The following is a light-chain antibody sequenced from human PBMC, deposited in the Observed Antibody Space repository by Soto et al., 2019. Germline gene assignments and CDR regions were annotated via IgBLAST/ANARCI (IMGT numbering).Light chain of an antibody. CDR2: EGD. V-gene: IGLV2-23*01. CDR1: SSDIGAYNL. J-gene: IGLJ3*02. CDR3: YSYAGRSNWV. Sequence: QSALTQPASVSGSPGQSITISCTGTSSDIGAYNLVSWYQQHPGEAPKLILFEGDQRPSGISRRFSASKSGNTASLIISGLQAEDEADYYCYSYAGRSNWVFGGGTKLTVL.